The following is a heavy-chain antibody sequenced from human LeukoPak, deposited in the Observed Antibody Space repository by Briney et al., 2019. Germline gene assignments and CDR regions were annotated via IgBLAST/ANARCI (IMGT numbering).Heavy chain of an antibody. CDR3: ASSVDYGDYVGFDY. D-gene: IGHD4-17*01. J-gene: IGHJ4*02. CDR2: ISGSGGST. CDR1: GFTFSSYA. V-gene: IGHV3-23*01. Sequence: GGSLRLSCAASGFTFSSYAMSWVRQAPGKGLEWVSAISGSGGSTYYADSVKGRFTISRDNSKNTLYLQMNSLRAEDTAVYYCASSVDYGDYVGFDYWGQGTLVTVSS.